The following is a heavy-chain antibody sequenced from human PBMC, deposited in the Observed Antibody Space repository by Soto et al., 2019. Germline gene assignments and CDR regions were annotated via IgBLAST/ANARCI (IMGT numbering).Heavy chain of an antibody. CDR2: IIPIAAIA. Sequence: ASVKVSCKACGGTFSRYTINWARQAPGQGLEWMGRIIPIAAIANYTQKFQGRVTITVDKSSTTAYMELSSLRSDDTAVYYCAREYSVAGLYYYYGMDVWGQGTTVTVSS. D-gene: IGHD6-19*01. CDR3: AREYSVAGLYYYYGMDV. CDR1: GGTFSRYT. V-gene: IGHV1-69*04. J-gene: IGHJ6*02.